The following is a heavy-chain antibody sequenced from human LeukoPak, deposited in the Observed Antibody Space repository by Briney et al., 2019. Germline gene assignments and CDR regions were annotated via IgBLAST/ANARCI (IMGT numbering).Heavy chain of an antibody. D-gene: IGHD5-12*01. CDR1: GFAFTTYE. V-gene: IGHV3-48*03. CDR3: ARGGYSGYEYDY. J-gene: IGHJ4*02. CDR2: ISSSGSTI. Sequence: GGSLRLSCSASGFAFTTYEMNWVRQAPGEGLEWVSYISSSGSTIFYADSVKGRFTISRDNAKNSLYLQMNRLRVEDTAVYYCARGGYSGYEYDYWGQGTLVTVSS.